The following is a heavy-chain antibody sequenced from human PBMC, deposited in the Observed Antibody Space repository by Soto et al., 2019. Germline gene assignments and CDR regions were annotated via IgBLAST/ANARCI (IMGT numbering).Heavy chain of an antibody. Sequence: SLRLSCAASGFTFSSYAMHWVRQAPGKGLEWVAVISYDRSNKYYADSVKGRFTISRDNSKNTLYLQMNSLRAEDTAVYYCARDTEQQLGYYYYGMDVWGQGTTVTVSS. CDR1: GFTFSSYA. CDR2: ISYDRSNK. D-gene: IGHD6-13*01. J-gene: IGHJ6*02. V-gene: IGHV3-30-3*01. CDR3: ARDTEQQLGYYYYGMDV.